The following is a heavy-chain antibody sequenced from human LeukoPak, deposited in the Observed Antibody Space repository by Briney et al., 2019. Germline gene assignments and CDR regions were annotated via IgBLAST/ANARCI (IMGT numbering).Heavy chain of an antibody. CDR1: GFTFSSYG. D-gene: IGHD4-17*01. V-gene: IGHV3-30*03. CDR2: ISYDGSNK. CDR3: ARDRTTVTTGSPIYYHYYGMDV. Sequence: GGSLRLSCAASGFTFSSYGMHWVRQAPGKGLEWVAVISYDGSNKYYADSVKGRFTISRDNSKNTLYLQMNSLRAEDTAVYYCARDRTTVTTGSPIYYHYYGMDVWGKGTTVTVSS. J-gene: IGHJ6*04.